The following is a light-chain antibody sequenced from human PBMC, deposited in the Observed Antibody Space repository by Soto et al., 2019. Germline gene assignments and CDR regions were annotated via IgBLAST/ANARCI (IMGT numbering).Light chain of an antibody. CDR3: QQRSNWPWT. V-gene: IGKV3-11*01. CDR1: QSVSSY. J-gene: IGKJ1*01. CDR2: DAS. Sequence: EIVLTQAPATLSLSPGERDTLSCSASQSVSSYLAWYQQKPGQAPRLLIYDASNSATGIPARFSGSGSGTDFTLIISRLEPEDFAVYYCQQRSNWPWTFGQGTKVDIK.